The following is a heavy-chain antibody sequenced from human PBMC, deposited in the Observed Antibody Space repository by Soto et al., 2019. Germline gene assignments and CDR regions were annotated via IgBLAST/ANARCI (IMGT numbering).Heavy chain of an antibody. CDR2: INHSGST. V-gene: IGHV4-34*01. CDR1: GGSFSGYY. D-gene: IGHD2-15*01. CDR3: AREGYCSGGSCYGAFDI. J-gene: IGHJ3*02. Sequence: SETLSLTCAASGGSFSGYYWSWIRQPPGKGLEWIGEINHSGSTNYNPSLKSRVTISVDTSKNQFSLKLSSVTAADTAVYYCAREGYCSGGSCYGAFDIWGQGTMVTVSS.